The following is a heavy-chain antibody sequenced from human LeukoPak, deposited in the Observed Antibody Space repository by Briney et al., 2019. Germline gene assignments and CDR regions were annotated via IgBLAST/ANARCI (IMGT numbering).Heavy chain of an antibody. V-gene: IGHV4-39*07. CDR1: GGSVYTSDYY. J-gene: IGHJ4*02. CDR2: IFYTGKT. CDR3: ARVFDS. Sequence: SETLSLTCTVSGGSVYTSDYYWGWVRQPPGKGPEWIGDIFYTGKTNYSPSLKSRVSISIDTSKNQFSLKLTSVTAADTAVYYCARVFDSWGQGTLVTVSS.